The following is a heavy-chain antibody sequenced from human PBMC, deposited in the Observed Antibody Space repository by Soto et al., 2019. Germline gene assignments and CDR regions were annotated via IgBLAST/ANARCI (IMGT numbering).Heavy chain of an antibody. CDR1: GFTFSSYG. J-gene: IGHJ4*02. CDR2: MWYDGSNK. CDR3: ARARMIYGPIDY. D-gene: IGHD3-10*01. V-gene: IGHV3-33*01. Sequence: QVQLVESGGGVVQPGRSLRLSCAASGFTFSSYGMHWVRQAPGKGLEWVAVMWYDGSNKYYADSVKGRFTISRDNSKNTLYLQMNSLRAEDTAVYYCARARMIYGPIDYWGQGTLVTVSS.